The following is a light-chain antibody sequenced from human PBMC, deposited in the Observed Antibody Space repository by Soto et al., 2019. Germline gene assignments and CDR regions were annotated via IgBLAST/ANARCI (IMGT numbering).Light chain of an antibody. CDR1: SSNIGSNY. J-gene: IGLJ2*01. CDR2: RNN. V-gene: IGLV1-47*01. Sequence: QSGLTQPASACGTPGQRCSSSCSGSSSNIGSNYVYWYQQLPGTAPKLLIYRNNQRPSGVPDRFSGSKSGTSASLAISGLRSEDEADYYCAAWDDSLSVLFGGGTKVTVL. CDR3: AAWDDSLSVL.